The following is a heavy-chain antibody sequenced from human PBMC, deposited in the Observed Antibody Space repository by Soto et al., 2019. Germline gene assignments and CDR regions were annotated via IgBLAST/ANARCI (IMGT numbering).Heavy chain of an antibody. D-gene: IGHD2-15*01. Sequence: QVQLVQSGAEVKKPGSSVKVSCKASGGTFSSYAISWVRQAPGQGLEWMGGIIPIFGTANYAQKFQGRVTITADESTSTAYMELSSLRSEDTAVYYCARGHCSGGSCYPYYYYGMDVWGQGTTVTVSS. V-gene: IGHV1-69*01. CDR3: ARGHCSGGSCYPYYYYGMDV. CDR2: IIPIFGTA. J-gene: IGHJ6*02. CDR1: GGTFSSYA.